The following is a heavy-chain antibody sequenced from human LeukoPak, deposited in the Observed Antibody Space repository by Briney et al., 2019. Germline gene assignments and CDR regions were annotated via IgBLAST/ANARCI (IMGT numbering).Heavy chain of an antibody. V-gene: IGHV4-39*07. CDR1: GGSISSGSYY. D-gene: IGHD4-17*01. J-gene: IGHJ4*02. CDR2: INHSGST. Sequence: PSETLSLTCTASGGSISSGSYYWSWIRQPPGKGLEWIGEINHSGSTNYNPSLKSRVTISVDTSKNQFSLKLSSVTAADTAVYYCARAYGDHDYWGQGTLVTVSS. CDR3: ARAYGDHDY.